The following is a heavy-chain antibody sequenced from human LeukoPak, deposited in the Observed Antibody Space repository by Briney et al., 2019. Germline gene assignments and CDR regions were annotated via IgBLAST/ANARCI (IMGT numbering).Heavy chain of an antibody. Sequence: ASVKVSCKASGYTFTSYGISLVRQAPGQGLEWMAWISAYNGNTNYAQKLQGRVTMTTDTSTSTAYMELRSLRSDDTAVYYCARGDDILTGYYYFDYWGQGTLVTVSS. J-gene: IGHJ4*02. V-gene: IGHV1-18*01. D-gene: IGHD3-9*01. CDR1: GYTFTSYG. CDR2: ISAYNGNT. CDR3: ARGDDILTGYYYFDY.